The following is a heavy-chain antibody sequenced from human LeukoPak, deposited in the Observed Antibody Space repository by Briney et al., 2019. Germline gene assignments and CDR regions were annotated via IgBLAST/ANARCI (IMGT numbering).Heavy chain of an antibody. V-gene: IGHV3-48*02. D-gene: IGHD3-16*01. CDR2: ISSTSKTI. Sequence: GGSLRLSCAASGFTFSSYSMNWVRHAPGKGLEWSSYISSTSKTIYYADSVEGRFTISRDYTTTSLFLQMNSLRDEDTAVYYCARDNAYHWYFDLWGRGTLVTVSA. CDR3: ARDNAYHWYFDL. CDR1: GFTFSSYS. J-gene: IGHJ2*01.